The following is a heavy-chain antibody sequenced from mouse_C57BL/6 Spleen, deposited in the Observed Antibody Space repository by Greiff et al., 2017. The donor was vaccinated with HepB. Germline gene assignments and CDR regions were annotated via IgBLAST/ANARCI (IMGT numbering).Heavy chain of an antibody. J-gene: IGHJ2*01. D-gene: IGHD1-1*01. CDR2: IDPSDSET. CDR1: GYTFTSYW. CDR3: ALLRSSYYCDY. V-gene: IGHV1-52*01. Sequence: QVQLQQPGAELVRPGSSVKLSCKASGYTFTSYWMHWVKQRPIQGLEWIGNIDPSDSETHYNQKFKDKATLTVDKSASTAYMQLSSLTSEDSAVYYCALLRSSYYCDYWGQGTTLTVSS.